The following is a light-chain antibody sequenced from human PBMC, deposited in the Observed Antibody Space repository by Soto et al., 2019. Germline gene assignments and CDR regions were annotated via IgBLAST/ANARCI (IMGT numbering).Light chain of an antibody. V-gene: IGKV1-5*03. CDR2: KAS. Sequence: DIQMTQSPSTLSASVGDRVTITCRASQSISSWLAWYQQKPGKAPNLLIYKASSLESGGPSRFSGSGSGTEFTLTISSLQPDDFATYYCQQYNSYPLTFGGGTKVAIK. J-gene: IGKJ4*01. CDR1: QSISSW. CDR3: QQYNSYPLT.